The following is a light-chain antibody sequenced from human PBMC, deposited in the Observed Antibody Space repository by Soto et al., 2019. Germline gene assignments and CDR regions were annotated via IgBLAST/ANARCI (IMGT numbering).Light chain of an antibody. J-gene: IGKJ3*01. CDR1: QGISNY. CDR2: AAS. CDR3: QKYSSVPR. V-gene: IGKV1-27*01. Sequence: DIPMTKSPSSLSASVGDRVTITCRASQGISNYIAWYQQKPGKAPKLLIDAASTWQSGVPSRFSGSGSGTAFTITINSLQPEDVATYSCQKYSSVPRFGPGTNVDIK.